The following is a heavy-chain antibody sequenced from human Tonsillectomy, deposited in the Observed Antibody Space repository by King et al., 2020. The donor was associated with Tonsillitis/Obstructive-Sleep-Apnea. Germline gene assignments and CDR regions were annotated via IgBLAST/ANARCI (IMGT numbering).Heavy chain of an antibody. CDR3: ATLSTTVTIDY. Sequence: VQLVESGGGLVQPGGSLRLSCAASGFTFSSYEMNWVRQAPGKGLEWVSYMSSSGSTIYYADSVKGRFTITRDNAKNSLYLQMNSQRAEDTAVYYCATLSTTVTIDYWGQGTLVTVSS. J-gene: IGHJ4*02. CDR1: GFTFSSYE. CDR2: MSSSGSTI. V-gene: IGHV3-48*03. D-gene: IGHD4-17*01.